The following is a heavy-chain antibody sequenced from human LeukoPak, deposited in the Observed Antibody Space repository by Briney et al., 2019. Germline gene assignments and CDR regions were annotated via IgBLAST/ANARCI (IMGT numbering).Heavy chain of an antibody. CDR2: INPNSGGT. CDR1: GYTFTGYY. Sequence: GASVKVSCKASGYTFTGYYMHWVRQAPRQGLEWMGWINPNSGGTNYAQKFQGRVTMTRDTSISTAYMELSRLRSDDTAVYYCARAPSAESSSSSPFGYWGQGTLVTVSS. J-gene: IGHJ4*02. V-gene: IGHV1-2*02. CDR3: ARAPSAESSSSSPFGY. D-gene: IGHD6-6*01.